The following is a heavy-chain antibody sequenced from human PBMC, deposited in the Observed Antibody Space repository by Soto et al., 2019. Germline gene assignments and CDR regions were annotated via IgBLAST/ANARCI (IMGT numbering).Heavy chain of an antibody. CDR3: ARHGMGWELPWAKNYYYGLDV. Sequence: TGESLQISCKGSGYSFTSYWIGWVRQMPGKGLEWMGIIYPGDADTRYSPSFQGQVTISADKSISTAYLQWSSLKASDTAMYYCARHGMGWELPWAKNYYYGLDVWGQGTTVTVS. CDR2: IYPGDADT. J-gene: IGHJ6*02. V-gene: IGHV5-51*01. CDR1: GYSFTSYW. D-gene: IGHD1-26*01.